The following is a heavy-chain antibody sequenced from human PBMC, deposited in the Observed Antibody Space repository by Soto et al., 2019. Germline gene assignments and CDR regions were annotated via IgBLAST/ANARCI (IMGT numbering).Heavy chain of an antibody. Sequence: QVQLVESGGGVVQPGRSLRLSCAASGFTFSSYGMHWVRQAPGKGLEWEAFISYDGINKYYADSVKGRFTISRDNSKNTLYLQMSSLRAEETAVYYCAKDRWVRQLRSYFDYWGQGTLVTVSS. CDR1: GFTFSSYG. CDR2: ISYDGINK. V-gene: IGHV3-30*18. J-gene: IGHJ4*02. CDR3: AKDRWVRQLRSYFDY. D-gene: IGHD4-17*01.